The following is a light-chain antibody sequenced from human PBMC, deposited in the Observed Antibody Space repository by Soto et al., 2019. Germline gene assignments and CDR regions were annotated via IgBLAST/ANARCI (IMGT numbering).Light chain of an antibody. CDR3: QQLNSFPT. CDR2: GAS. V-gene: IGKV1-9*01. Sequence: IRLTQSASSLSASLGDRVTITCRASQGVSTYLAWYQQKPGKAPRLLIYGASTLQSGVPSRFSGSGSGTDLTLTISSLQPEDFATYYCQQLNSFPTFGQGTRLEI. J-gene: IGKJ5*01. CDR1: QGVSTY.